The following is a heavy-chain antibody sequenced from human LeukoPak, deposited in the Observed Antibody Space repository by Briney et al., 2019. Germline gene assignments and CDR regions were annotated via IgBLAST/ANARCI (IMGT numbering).Heavy chain of an antibody. CDR2: IHSGGSGT. CDR1: GLTFSSYG. Sequence: GGSLRLSCAAPGLTFSSYGMHWVRQAPGKGLGWVSRIHSGGSGTSYADSVRGRFTISRDDAKSTLYLQMNSLRAEDTAVYYCARSGWPYYFDYWGQGTLVTVSS. J-gene: IGHJ4*02. D-gene: IGHD3-22*01. V-gene: IGHV3-74*01. CDR3: ARSGWPYYFDY.